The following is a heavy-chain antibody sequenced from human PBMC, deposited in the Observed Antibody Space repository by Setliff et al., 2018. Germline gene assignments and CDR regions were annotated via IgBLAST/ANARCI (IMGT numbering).Heavy chain of an antibody. CDR3: VGRDFSGGDS. CDR2: VYNTGTT. CDR1: GGSISDNNYY. Sequence: SETLSLTCTVSGGSISDNNYYWGWIRQPPGKGLEWIGRVYNTGTTNYNPSLKSRVTISISADTSNKSFSLNLFSVTAADTAVYYCVGRDFSGGDSWGHGTLVTVSS. J-gene: IGHJ5*01. V-gene: IGHV4-39*02. D-gene: IGHD6-25*01.